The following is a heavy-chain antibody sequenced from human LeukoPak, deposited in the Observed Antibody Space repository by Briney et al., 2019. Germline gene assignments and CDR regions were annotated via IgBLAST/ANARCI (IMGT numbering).Heavy chain of an antibody. CDR2: INPNSGGT. J-gene: IGHJ4*02. CDR3: ARDMYCSSTSCSTFDY. V-gene: IGHV1-2*02. D-gene: IGHD2-2*01. CDR1: GYTFTGYY. Sequence: GASVKVSCKASGYTFTGYYMHWVRQAPGQGLEWMGWINPNSGGTNYAQQFQGRVTMTRDTSISTAYMELSRLRSDDTAVYYCARDMYCSSTSCSTFDYWGQGTLVTVSS.